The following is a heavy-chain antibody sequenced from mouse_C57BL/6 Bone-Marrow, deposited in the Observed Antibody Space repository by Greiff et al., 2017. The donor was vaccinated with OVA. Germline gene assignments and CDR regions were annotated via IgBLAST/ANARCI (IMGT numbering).Heavy chain of an antibody. CDR3: ARRLRSYAMDY. V-gene: IGHV5-6*02. D-gene: IGHD1-1*01. J-gene: IGHJ4*01. CDR2: ISSGGSYT. Sequence: EVKLVESGGDLVKPGGSLKLSCAASGFTFSSYGMSWVRQTPDKRLEWVATISSGGSYTYYPDSVKGRFPISRDNAKNTLYLQMSSLKSEDTAMYYCARRLRSYAMDYWGQGTSVTVSS. CDR1: GFTFSSYG.